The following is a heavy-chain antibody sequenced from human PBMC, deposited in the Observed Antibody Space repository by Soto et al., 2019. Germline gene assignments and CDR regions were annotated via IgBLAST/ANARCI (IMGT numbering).Heavy chain of an antibody. CDR2: IYYSGTT. J-gene: IGHJ4*02. V-gene: IGHV4-61*01. D-gene: IGHD3-16*01. Sequence: SETLSLTCAVSGDSVSNENYYWSWIRQPPGKGLEWIGYIYYSGTTNYNSYLKSRLTLSVDMSKNQFSLKLTSVTAADTAVYFCARSQRGRTAYTFDYWGQGALVTVSS. CDR3: ARSQRGRTAYTFDY. CDR1: GDSVSNENYY.